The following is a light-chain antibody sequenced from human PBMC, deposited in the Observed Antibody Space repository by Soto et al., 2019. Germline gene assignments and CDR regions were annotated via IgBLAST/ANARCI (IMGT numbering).Light chain of an antibody. CDR2: EVS. V-gene: IGLV2-14*01. J-gene: IGLJ1*01. Sequence: QTALTQPASVSGSPGQSITISCTGTSSDVGGYNYVSWYQQHPGKAPKLMIYEVSNRPSGVSNRFSGSKSGNTASLTISGLQAEDEADYYCSSYTGSSTLDVFGTGTKVTV. CDR1: SSDVGGYNY. CDR3: SSYTGSSTLDV.